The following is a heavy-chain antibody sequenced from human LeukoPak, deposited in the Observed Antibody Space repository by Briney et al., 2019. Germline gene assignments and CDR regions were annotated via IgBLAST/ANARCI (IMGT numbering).Heavy chain of an antibody. CDR3: ARVGYSYGSDYYYGMDV. V-gene: IGHV4-34*01. CDR1: GGSFSGYY. D-gene: IGHD5-18*01. CDR2: IYHSGST. Sequence: SETLSLTCAVYGGSFSGYYWSWIRQPPGKGLEWIGEIYHSGSTNYNPSLKSRVTISVDKSKNQFSLKLSSVTAADTAVYYCARVGYSYGSDYYYGMDVWGQGTTVTVSS. J-gene: IGHJ6*02.